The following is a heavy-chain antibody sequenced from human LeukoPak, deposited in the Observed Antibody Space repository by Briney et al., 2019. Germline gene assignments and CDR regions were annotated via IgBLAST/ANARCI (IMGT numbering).Heavy chain of an antibody. CDR1: GFTFSDYY. CDR2: ISSSGSTI. D-gene: IGHD3-3*01. V-gene: IGHV3-11*01. J-gene: IGHJ6*03. CDR3: ARDQRRFLEWLSHRWYMDV. Sequence: GGSLRLSCAASGFTFSDYYMSWIRQAPGKGLEWVSYISSSGSTIYYADSVKGRFTISRDNAKNSLYLQMNSLRAEDTAVYYCARDQRRFLEWLSHRWYMDVWGKGTTVTVSS.